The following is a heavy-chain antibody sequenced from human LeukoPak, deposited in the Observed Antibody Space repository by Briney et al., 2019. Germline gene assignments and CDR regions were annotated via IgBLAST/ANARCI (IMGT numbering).Heavy chain of an antibody. Sequence: SETLSLTCTVSGGSISSSSYYWGWIRQPPGKGLEWIGSIYYNGSTYYNPSLKSRVTISVDTSKNQFSLKLSSVTAADTAVYYCARGPSYGSGSYYKRDFDYWGQGTLVTVSP. CDR2: IYYNGST. CDR3: ARGPSYGSGSYYKRDFDY. D-gene: IGHD3-10*01. V-gene: IGHV4-39*01. J-gene: IGHJ4*02. CDR1: GGSISSSSYY.